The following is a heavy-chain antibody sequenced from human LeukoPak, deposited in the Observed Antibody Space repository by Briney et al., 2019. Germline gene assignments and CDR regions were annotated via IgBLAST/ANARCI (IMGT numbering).Heavy chain of an antibody. Sequence: GGSLRLSCAASGFTFDDYAMHWVRQAPGKGLEWVSGIYWNSGTIDYADSVKGRFTISRDNAKNSLYLQMNSLRAEDTALYYRVKEVKKWLGALDYWGQGTRVTVSS. CDR1: GFTFDDYA. V-gene: IGHV3-9*01. CDR3: VKEVKKWLGALDY. D-gene: IGHD6-19*01. J-gene: IGHJ4*02. CDR2: IYWNSGTI.